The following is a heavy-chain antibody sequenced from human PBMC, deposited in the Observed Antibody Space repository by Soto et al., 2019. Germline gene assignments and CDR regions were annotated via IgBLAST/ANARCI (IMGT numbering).Heavy chain of an antibody. CDR2: IHAGGNS. Sequence: PGGSLTLSCTASGFVVTKNYMSWVRQAPGKGPEWVSIIHAGGNSYFADSVKGRFTISRDNSKNTLNLHMNNLRVEDTAVYYCVRDFTSWGQGTLVTVSS. V-gene: IGHV3-53*01. CDR1: GFVVTKNY. CDR3: VRDFTS. J-gene: IGHJ4*02.